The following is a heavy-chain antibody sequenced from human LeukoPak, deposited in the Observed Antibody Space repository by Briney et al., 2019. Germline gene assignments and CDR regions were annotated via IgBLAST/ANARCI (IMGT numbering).Heavy chain of an antibody. V-gene: IGHV3-30*18. CDR2: ISGDETER. CDR1: GFTLSSYC. Sequence: PGGSLRLSCAASGFTLSSYCMYWVRQAPGKGLEWVAVISGDETERYYADSVKRRFTIARDNSKRMLYLQMSTLRAEDTAVYYCVKMGTSDPARNNWFVPWGEGALVTVSS. D-gene: IGHD7-27*01. J-gene: IGHJ5*02. CDR3: VKMGTSDPARNNWFVP.